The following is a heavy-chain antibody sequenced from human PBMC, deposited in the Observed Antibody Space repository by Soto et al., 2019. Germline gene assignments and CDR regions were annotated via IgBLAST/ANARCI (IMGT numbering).Heavy chain of an antibody. Sequence: EVQLVESGGGLVKPGGSLRLSCAASGFTFSNAWMNWVRQAPGKGLEWVGRIKSKTDGGTTDYAAPVKGRFTISRDDSKNTLYLQMNSLKTEDTAVYYCTTGAYCTNGVCYTGDAFDIGGQGTMVTVSS. D-gene: IGHD2-8*01. CDR3: TTGAYCTNGVCYTGDAFDI. J-gene: IGHJ3*02. CDR1: GFTFSNAW. V-gene: IGHV3-15*07. CDR2: IKSKTDGGTT.